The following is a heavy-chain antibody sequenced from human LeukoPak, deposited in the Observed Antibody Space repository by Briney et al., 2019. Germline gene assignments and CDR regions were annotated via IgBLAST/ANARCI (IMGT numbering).Heavy chain of an antibody. J-gene: IGHJ4*02. V-gene: IGHV4-34*01. CDR3: ARDTKRQYYYGSGSYYNEAFIFDY. Sequence: SETLSLTCAVYGGSFSGYYWSWIRQPPGKGLEWIGEINHSGSTNYNPSLKSRVTISVDTSKNQFSLKLSSVTAADTAVYYCARDTKRQYYYGSGSYYNEAFIFDYWGQGTLVTVSS. D-gene: IGHD3-10*01. CDR1: GGSFSGYY. CDR2: INHSGST.